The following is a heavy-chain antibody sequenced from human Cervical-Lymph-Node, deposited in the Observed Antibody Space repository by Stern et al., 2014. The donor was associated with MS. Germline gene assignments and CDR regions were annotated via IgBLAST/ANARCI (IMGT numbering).Heavy chain of an antibody. CDR3: ARDFAHYSGSYYEPAYYFDY. CDR1: GFTFSSYA. J-gene: IGHJ4*02. D-gene: IGHD1-26*01. V-gene: IGHV3-30-3*01. CDR2: ISYDGSNK. Sequence: VQLEESGGGVVQPGRSLRLSCAASGFTFSSYAMHWVRQAPGKGLEWVAVISYDGSNKYYADSVKGRFTISRDNSKNTLYLQMNSLRAEDTAVYYCARDFAHYSGSYYEPAYYFDYWGQGTLVTVSS.